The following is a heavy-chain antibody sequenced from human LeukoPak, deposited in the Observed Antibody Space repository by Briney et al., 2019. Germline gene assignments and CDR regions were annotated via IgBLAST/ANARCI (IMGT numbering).Heavy chain of an antibody. V-gene: IGHV3-30*01. J-gene: IGHJ4*02. Sequence: PGGSLRLSCAASGFTFSSYAMHWVRQAPGKGLEWVAVISYDGSNKYYADSVKGRFTISRDNSKNTLYLQMNSLRAEDTAVYYCARGFNIVVVPAADTRALGVFDYWGQGTLVTVSS. CDR3: ARGFNIVVVPAADTRALGVFDY. CDR2: ISYDGSNK. D-gene: IGHD2-2*01. CDR1: GFTFSSYA.